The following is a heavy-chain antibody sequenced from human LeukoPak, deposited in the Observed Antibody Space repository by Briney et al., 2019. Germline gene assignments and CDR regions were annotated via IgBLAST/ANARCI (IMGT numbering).Heavy chain of an antibody. V-gene: IGHV1-8*01. CDR1: GYTFTSYD. D-gene: IGHD2-15*01. J-gene: IGHJ6*02. Sequence: ASVTVSCKASGYTFTSYDINWVRQAPGQGLEWMGWMNPNSGNTGYAQKFQGRVTMTRNTSISTAYMELSSLRSEDTAVYYCARVGCSGGSCYSVYYYYYYGMDVWGQGTTVTVSS. CDR3: ARVGCSGGSCYSVYYYYYYGMDV. CDR2: MNPNSGNT.